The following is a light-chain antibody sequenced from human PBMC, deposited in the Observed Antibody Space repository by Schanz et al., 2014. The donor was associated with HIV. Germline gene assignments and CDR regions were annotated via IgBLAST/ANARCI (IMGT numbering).Light chain of an antibody. CDR2: DAS. CDR1: QSVSSNY. Sequence: EIVLTQSPGTVSLSPGERATLSCRASQSVSSNYLAWYQQKPGQAPRLLIYDASTRATGIPDRFSGSGSGTDFTLTISSLQSEDFAVYYCQQYGSSPRTFGQGTKLEIK. CDR3: QQYGSSPRT. V-gene: IGKV3-20*01. J-gene: IGKJ2*01.